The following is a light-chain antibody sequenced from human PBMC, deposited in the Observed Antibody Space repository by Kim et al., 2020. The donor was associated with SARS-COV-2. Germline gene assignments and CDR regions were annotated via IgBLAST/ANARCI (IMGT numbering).Light chain of an antibody. V-gene: IGKV1-39*01. J-gene: IGKJ4*02. CDR2: AAS. Sequence: DIQMTQSPSSLSASVGDRVTITCRASQSISSYLNWYQQKPGKANKLLIYAASSLQSGVPSRFSGSGSGTDFTLTISSLQPEDFATYYCQQSYSTPPLKLGGGTKVDIK. CDR3: QQSYSTPPLK. CDR1: QSISSY.